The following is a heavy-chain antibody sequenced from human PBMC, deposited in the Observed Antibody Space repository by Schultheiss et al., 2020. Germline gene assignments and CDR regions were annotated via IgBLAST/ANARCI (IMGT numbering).Heavy chain of an antibody. D-gene: IGHD6-19*01. CDR3: ARQYSSCWPYYYYGMDV. Sequence: SGPTLVKPKQTLTLTCTFSGFSLSTSGMCVSWIRQPPGKALEWLALIDWDDDKYYSTSLKTRLTISKDTSKNQVVLTMTNMDPVDTATYYCARQYSSCWPYYYYGMDVWGQGTTVTVSS. CDR2: IDWDDDK. V-gene: IGHV2-70*12. CDR1: GFSLSTSGMC. J-gene: IGHJ6*02.